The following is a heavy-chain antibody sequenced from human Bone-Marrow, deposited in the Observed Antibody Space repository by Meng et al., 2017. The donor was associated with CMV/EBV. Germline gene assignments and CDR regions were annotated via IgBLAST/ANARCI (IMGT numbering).Heavy chain of an antibody. CDR3: AIMATLGY. CDR1: GFTFSSYW. CDR2: IKQDGSEK. D-gene: IGHD5-24*01. J-gene: IGHJ4*02. Sequence: SLRLSCEASGFTFSSYWMSWVRQAPGKGLEWVANIKQDGSEKYYVDSVKGRFTISRDNAKNSLSLQMNSLRAEDTAVYYCAIMATLGYWGQGTLVTVSS. V-gene: IGHV3-7*01.